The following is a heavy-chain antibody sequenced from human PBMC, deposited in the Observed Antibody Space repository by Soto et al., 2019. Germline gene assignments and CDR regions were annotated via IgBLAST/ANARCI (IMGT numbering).Heavy chain of an antibody. CDR2: IYYSGST. CDR3: ARDQGYYYDSSGYNH. V-gene: IGHV4-30-4*01. D-gene: IGHD3-22*01. Sequence: QVQLQESGPGLVKPSQTLSLTCTVSGGSISSGDYYWSWIRQPPGKGLEWIGYIYYSGSTYYNPSLKSRVTISVDPSKSQFSLKLSSVTAADTAVYYCARDQGYYYDSSGYNHWGQGTLVTVSS. J-gene: IGHJ5*02. CDR1: GGSISSGDYY.